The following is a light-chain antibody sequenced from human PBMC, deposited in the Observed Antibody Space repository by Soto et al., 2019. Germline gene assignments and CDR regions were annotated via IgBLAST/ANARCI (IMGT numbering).Light chain of an antibody. J-gene: IGLJ1*01. CDR3: CSYAGSYTYV. CDR2: DVT. CDR1: SSDVGGYNY. Sequence: QSALTQPRSVSGSPGQSVTISCTGTSSDVGGYNYVSWYQQHPGKAPKLIIYDVTSRPSGVPDRFSGSKSGNTASLTISRPQAEDEADYYCCSYAGSYTYVFGAGTKLTVL. V-gene: IGLV2-11*01.